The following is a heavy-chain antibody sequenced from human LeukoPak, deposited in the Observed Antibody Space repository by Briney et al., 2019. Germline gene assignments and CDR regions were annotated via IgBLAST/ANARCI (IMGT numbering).Heavy chain of an antibody. Sequence: ASVKVSCKASGYTFTSYYMHWVRQAPGQGLEWMGIINPSGGSTSYEQKFQDRVTMTRDTSTSTVYMELSSLRSEDTAVYYCARDHIVVVPAYYYGMDVWGQGTTVTVSS. CDR3: ARDHIVVVPAYYYGMDV. CDR2: INPSGGST. V-gene: IGHV1-46*01. CDR1: GYTFTSYY. D-gene: IGHD2-2*01. J-gene: IGHJ6*02.